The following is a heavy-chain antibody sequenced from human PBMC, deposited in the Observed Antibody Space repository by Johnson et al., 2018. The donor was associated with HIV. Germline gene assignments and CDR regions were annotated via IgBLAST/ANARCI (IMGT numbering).Heavy chain of an antibody. J-gene: IGHJ3*02. CDR3: ARACRDGYTCDVYDI. CDR1: GFNVSCNH. V-gene: IGHV3-53*01. D-gene: IGHD5-24*01. Sequence: VQLVESGGGLIQPGGSLRLSCAASGFNVSCNHMAWVRQGTGKGLEWVSAISGSGGSTYYADSVKGRFTISRENAKNSLYLQMNSLRAGDTAVYYCARACRDGYTCDVYDIWGLGTMVTVS. CDR2: SGSGGST.